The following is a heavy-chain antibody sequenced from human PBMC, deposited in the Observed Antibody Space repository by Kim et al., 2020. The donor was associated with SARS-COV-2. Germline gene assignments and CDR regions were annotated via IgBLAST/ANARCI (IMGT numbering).Heavy chain of an antibody. Sequence: GESLKISCKGSGYTFANHWITWVRQKPGKGLQWVGRIDPSGSYTNYSPSFQGQVTISADKSINTASLQSSSLEASDTAMYYCARHESLLGDGGILDYWGQGVLVTVSS. CDR1: GYTFANHW. J-gene: IGHJ4*02. CDR3: ARHESLLGDGGILDY. V-gene: IGHV5-10-1*01. D-gene: IGHD1-26*01. CDR2: IDPSGSYT.